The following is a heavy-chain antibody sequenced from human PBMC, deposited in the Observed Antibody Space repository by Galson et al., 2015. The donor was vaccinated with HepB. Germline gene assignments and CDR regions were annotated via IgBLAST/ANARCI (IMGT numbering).Heavy chain of an antibody. CDR3: TREILYCSGGRCYEDN. J-gene: IGHJ4*02. CDR2: INHRSSSI. Sequence: SLRLSCAASGFTFSSHSMNWVRQAPGKGLEWVSAINHRSSSIYYADSVKGRFTISRDNAKNSLYLQMNNLRADDMAVYYCTREILYCSGGRCYEDNWGQGTLVTVSS. CDR1: GFTFSSHS. D-gene: IGHD2-15*01. V-gene: IGHV3-21*06.